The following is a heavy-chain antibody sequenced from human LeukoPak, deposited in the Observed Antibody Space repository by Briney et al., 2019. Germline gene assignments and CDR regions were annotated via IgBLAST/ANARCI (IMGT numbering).Heavy chain of an antibody. Sequence: SETLSLTCTVSGGSISSYYWSWIRQPPGKGLEWIGYIYYSGSTNYNPSLKGRVTISVDTSKNQFSLKLSSVTAADTAVYYCARVRYDSSGERYFDLWGRGTLVTVSS. CDR3: ARVRYDSSGERYFDL. J-gene: IGHJ2*01. CDR2: IYYSGST. D-gene: IGHD3-22*01. CDR1: GGSISSYY. V-gene: IGHV4-59*01.